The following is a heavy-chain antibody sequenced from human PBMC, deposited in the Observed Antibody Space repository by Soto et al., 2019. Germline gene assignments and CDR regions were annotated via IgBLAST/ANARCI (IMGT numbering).Heavy chain of an antibody. CDR2: ISAYNGNT. V-gene: IGHV1-18*01. D-gene: IGHD6-6*01. CDR3: AGEDRGSSSFGPPAGWFDP. J-gene: IGHJ5*02. CDR1: GYTFTSYG. Sequence: QVQLVQSGAEVKKPGASVKVSCKASGYTFTSYGISWVRQAPGQGLEWMGWISAYNGNTKYAQKLQGRVTMTTDTSKSRAYMELRSLRSDDTAVYYCAGEDRGSSSFGPPAGWFDPWGQGTLVTVSS.